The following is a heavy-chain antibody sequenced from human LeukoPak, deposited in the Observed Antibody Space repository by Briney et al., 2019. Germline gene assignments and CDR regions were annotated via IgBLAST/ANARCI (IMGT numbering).Heavy chain of an antibody. V-gene: IGHV3-9*01. Sequence: PGRSLRLSCAASGFTFDDYAMHWVRQAPGKGLEWVSGISWNSGSIGYADSVKGRFTISRDNAKNSLYLQMNSLRAEDTALYYCAKDSGDVLKTHIDYWGQGTLVTVSS. CDR2: ISWNSGSI. CDR3: AKDSGDVLKTHIDY. CDR1: GFTFDDYA. D-gene: IGHD3-10*01. J-gene: IGHJ4*02.